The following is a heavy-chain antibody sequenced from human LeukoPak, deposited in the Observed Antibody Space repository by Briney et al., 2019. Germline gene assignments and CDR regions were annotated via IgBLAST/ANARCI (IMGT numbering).Heavy chain of an antibody. CDR1: GFTFSSYA. J-gene: IGHJ6*02. D-gene: IGHD2-2*01. CDR2: INSDGSST. Sequence: GGSLRLSCAASGFTFSSYAMSWVRQAPGKGLVWVSRINSDGSSTSYADSVKGRFIISRDNAKNTLYLQMNSLRAEDTAVYYCARCLHNCSSTSCYLYYYGMDVWGQGTTVTVSS. CDR3: ARCLHNCSSTSCYLYYYGMDV. V-gene: IGHV3-74*01.